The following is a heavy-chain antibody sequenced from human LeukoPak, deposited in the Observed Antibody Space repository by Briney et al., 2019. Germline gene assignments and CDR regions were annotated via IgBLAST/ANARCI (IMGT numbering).Heavy chain of an antibody. Sequence: SETPSLTCTVSLGSISSSAFYWGWIRQPPGKGLEWIGSLYYSGNTYYNPSLKSRVTISVDTSKNQFSLNLTSVTAADTAVYYCARHLNYYYYYYMDVWGTGTTVTVSS. CDR1: LGSISSSAFY. CDR2: LYYSGNT. CDR3: ARHLNYYYYYYMDV. J-gene: IGHJ6*03. V-gene: IGHV4-39*01.